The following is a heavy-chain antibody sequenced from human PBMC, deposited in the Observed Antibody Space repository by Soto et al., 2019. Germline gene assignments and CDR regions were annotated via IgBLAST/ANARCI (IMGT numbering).Heavy chain of an antibody. CDR2: MNPNSGNT. J-gene: IGHJ6*03. V-gene: IGHV1-8*01. D-gene: IGHD3-3*01. CDR1: GYTFTSSD. Sequence: ASVKVSCKASGYTFTSSDINWVRQATGQGLEWMGWMNPNSGNTGYAQKFQGRVTMTRNTSISTAYMELSSLRSEDTAVYYCARRGPYDFWSGYWEYYYYYMDVWGKGTTVTVSS. CDR3: ARRGPYDFWSGYWEYYYYYMDV.